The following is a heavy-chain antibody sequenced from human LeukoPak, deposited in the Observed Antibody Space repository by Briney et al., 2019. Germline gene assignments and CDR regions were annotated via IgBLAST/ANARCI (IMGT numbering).Heavy chain of an antibody. J-gene: IGHJ3*01. D-gene: IGHD6-19*01. Sequence: VASVKVSCKASGYTFTSYAISWVRQAPGQGLEWMGWISADNGNTDYAQRFQGRVTMTTDTSTSTAYMELRSLRSEDTAVYYCAKDFSIAVAVRGFISLWGQGTMVTVSS. CDR3: AKDFSIAVAVRGFISL. CDR1: GYTFTSYA. V-gene: IGHV1-18*01. CDR2: ISADNGNT.